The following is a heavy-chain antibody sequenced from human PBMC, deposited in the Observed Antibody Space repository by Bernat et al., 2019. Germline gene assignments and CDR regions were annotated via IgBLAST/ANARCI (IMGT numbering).Heavy chain of an antibody. V-gene: IGHV1-58*01. Sequence: QMQLVQSGPEVKKPGTSVKVSCKASGFTFTSSAVQWVRQARGQRLEWIGWIVVGSGNTNYAQKFQERVTIARDMATSTAYMELSSLRSEDTAVYYCAALIGSGYYWDFDYWGQGTLVTVS. CDR1: GFTFTSSA. D-gene: IGHD3-22*01. CDR3: AALIGSGYYWDFDY. CDR2: IVVGSGNT. J-gene: IGHJ4*02.